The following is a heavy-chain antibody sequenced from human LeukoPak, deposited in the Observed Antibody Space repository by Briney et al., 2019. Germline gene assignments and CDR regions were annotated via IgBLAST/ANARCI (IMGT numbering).Heavy chain of an antibody. J-gene: IGHJ4*02. CDR3: ATVFLFRVGATTYFNY. V-gene: IGHV1-24*01. CDR1: GYTPTELS. Sequence: ASVKVSCKVSGYTPTELSMHWVRQAPGKGLEWMGGFDPEDGETIYAQKFQGRVTMTEDTSTDTAYMELSSLRSEDTAVYYCATVFLFRVGATTYFNYWGQGTLVTVSS. D-gene: IGHD1-26*01. CDR2: FDPEDGET.